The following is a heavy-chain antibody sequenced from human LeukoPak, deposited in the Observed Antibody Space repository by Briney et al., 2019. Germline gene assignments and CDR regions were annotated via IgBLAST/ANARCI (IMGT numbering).Heavy chain of an antibody. Sequence: ASVKVSCKASGGTFSSYTISLVRQAPGQGLEWMGRIIPILGIANYAQKFQGRVTITADKSTSTAYMELSSLRSEDTAVYYCARGYYYDSSGYYPLNWFDPWGQGTLVTVSS. V-gene: IGHV1-69*02. J-gene: IGHJ5*02. CDR2: IIPILGIA. CDR1: GGTFSSYT. CDR3: ARGYYYDSSGYYPLNWFDP. D-gene: IGHD3-22*01.